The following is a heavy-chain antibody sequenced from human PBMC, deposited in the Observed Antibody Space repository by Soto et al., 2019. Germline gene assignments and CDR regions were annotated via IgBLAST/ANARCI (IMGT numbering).Heavy chain of an antibody. Sequence: ASVKVSCKASGYTFTSYDINWVRQATGQGLEWMGWMNPNSGNTGYAQKFQGRVTMTRNTSISTAYMELSSLRSEDTAVYYLARGPGSYRGATYCSSTSCYGQIYYYYYMDVWGKGTTVTVSS. J-gene: IGHJ6*03. CDR2: MNPNSGNT. D-gene: IGHD2-2*01. V-gene: IGHV1-8*01. CDR3: ARGPGSYRGATYCSSTSCYGQIYYYYYMDV. CDR1: GYTFTSYD.